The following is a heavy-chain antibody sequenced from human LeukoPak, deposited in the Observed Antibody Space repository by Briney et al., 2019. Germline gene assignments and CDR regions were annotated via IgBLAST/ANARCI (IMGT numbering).Heavy chain of an antibody. J-gene: IGHJ3*02. Sequence: PGGSLRLSCAASGFTFSSYAMSWVRQAPGKRLEWVSSISGSGGSTHYADSVKGRFTISRDNSKNTLYLQMNSLRAEDTAVYYCAKALWPAEYSTSSSSFDIWGQGTMVTVSS. V-gene: IGHV3-23*01. CDR2: ISGSGGST. D-gene: IGHD6-6*01. CDR3: AKALWPAEYSTSSSSFDI. CDR1: GFTFSSYA.